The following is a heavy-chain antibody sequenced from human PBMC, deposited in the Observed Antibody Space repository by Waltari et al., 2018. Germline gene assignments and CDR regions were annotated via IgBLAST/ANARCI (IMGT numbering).Heavy chain of an antibody. Sequence: EVQLVESGGGLIQPGGSLRLSCAVSGFTVSHNYMSWVRQAPGKGLEWVSVIYTVGRTFYADSVRGRFTISRDNSMNTLFLQRNSLRGEDTAVYYCARGHTISGGDYMDVWGKGTTVIVSS. V-gene: IGHV3-53*01. D-gene: IGHD3-3*01. J-gene: IGHJ6*03. CDR1: GFTVSHNY. CDR2: IYTVGRT. CDR3: ARGHTISGGDYMDV.